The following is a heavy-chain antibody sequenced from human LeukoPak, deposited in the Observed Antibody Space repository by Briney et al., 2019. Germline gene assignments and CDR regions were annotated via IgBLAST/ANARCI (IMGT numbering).Heavy chain of an antibody. CDR1: GGSISSGGYY. V-gene: IGHV4-31*03. D-gene: IGHD3-22*01. Sequence: SQTLSLTCTVSGGSISSGGYYWSWIRQHPGKGLEWIGYIYYSGSTYYNPSLKSRVTISVDTSKNQFSLKLSSVTAADTAVYYCARDGRHYDSSGQGASWGQGTLVTVSS. CDR2: IYYSGST. CDR3: ARDGRHYDSSGQGAS. J-gene: IGHJ5*02.